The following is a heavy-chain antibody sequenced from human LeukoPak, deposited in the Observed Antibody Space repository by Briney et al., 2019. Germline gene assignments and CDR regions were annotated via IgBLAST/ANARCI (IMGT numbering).Heavy chain of an antibody. D-gene: IGHD3-22*01. CDR1: GFTFSNYE. Sequence: GGSLRLSCAASGFTFSNYEMNWVRQAPGKGLEWVASISSDGNNKYYVGSVEGRFTISRDNSRNTLYLQMNSLRTEDTAVYYCAKAGAYDSSGYYYYLDYWGQGTLVTVPS. V-gene: IGHV3-30*18. CDR3: AKAGAYDSSGYYYYLDY. J-gene: IGHJ4*02. CDR2: ISSDGNNK.